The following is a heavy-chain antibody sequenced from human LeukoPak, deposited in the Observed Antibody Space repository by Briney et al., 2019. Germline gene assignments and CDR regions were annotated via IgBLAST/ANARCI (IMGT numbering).Heavy chain of an antibody. CDR1: GLTSIGYA. J-gene: IGHJ4*02. Sequence: GGPLKPSVPPPGLTSIGYAMTWSARAQGRGLKGGDFIRYDGSNKYYADSVKGRFTISRDNSKNTLYLQMNSLRAEDTAVYYCAKDREGLDVLHFLDGWGQGTLVTVSS. V-gene: IGHV3-30*02. D-gene: IGHD3/OR15-3a*01. CDR3: AKDREGLDVLHFLDG. CDR2: IRYDGSNK.